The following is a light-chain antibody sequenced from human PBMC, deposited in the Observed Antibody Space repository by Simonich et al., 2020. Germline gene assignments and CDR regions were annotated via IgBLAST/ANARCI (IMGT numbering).Light chain of an antibody. J-gene: IGKJ4*01. CDR3: QQYDNLLQT. CDR2: DAS. CDR1: QDISNY. Sequence: DIQMTQSPSSLSASVGDRVTITCQASQDISNYLNGYQQKPGKAPKLLIYDASNLETGVPSRFSGSGSGTDFTFTISSLQPEDIATYYCQQYDNLLQTFGGGTKVEIK. V-gene: IGKV1-33*01.